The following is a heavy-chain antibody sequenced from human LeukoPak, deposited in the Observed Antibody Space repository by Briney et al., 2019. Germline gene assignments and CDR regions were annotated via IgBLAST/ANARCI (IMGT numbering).Heavy chain of an antibody. Sequence: SETLSLTCAVSGGSISSYQWSWIRQPPGKGLEWIGNIYYSGSANYNPSLKSRVIISVDTSKNQFSLKLSPVTAADTAVYYCARVGVDYSGNIIKYFFDYWGQGTLVTVSS. CDR1: GGSISSYQ. J-gene: IGHJ4*02. V-gene: IGHV4-59*01. D-gene: IGHD4-23*01. CDR2: IYYSGSA. CDR3: ARVGVDYSGNIIKYFFDY.